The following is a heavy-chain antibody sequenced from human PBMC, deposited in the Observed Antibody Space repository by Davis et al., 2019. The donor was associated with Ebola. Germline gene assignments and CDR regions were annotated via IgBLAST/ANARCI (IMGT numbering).Heavy chain of an antibody. Sequence: SETLSLTCTVSGGSISSYYWSWIRQPPGKGLEWVGYIYYSGSTNYNPSLKSRVTISVDTSKNQFSLKLSSVTAADTAVYYCARGGRGAFDIWGQGTMVTVSS. CDR2: IYYSGST. J-gene: IGHJ3*02. CDR1: GGSISSYY. CDR3: ARGGRGAFDI. D-gene: IGHD3/OR15-3a*01. V-gene: IGHV4-59*01.